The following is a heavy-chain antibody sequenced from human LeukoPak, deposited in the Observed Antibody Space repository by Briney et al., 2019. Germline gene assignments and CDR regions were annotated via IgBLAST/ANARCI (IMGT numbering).Heavy chain of an antibody. CDR1: GFTFSSYS. V-gene: IGHV3-48*04. D-gene: IGHD3-22*01. CDR2: ISSSSSTI. Sequence: PGGSLRLSCAASGFTFSSYSMNWVRQAPGKGLEWVSYISSSSSTIYYADSVKGRFTISRDNAKNSLYLQMNSLRAEDTAVYYCARGALLYYYDSSGYYRNWFDPWGQGTLVTVSS. CDR3: ARGALLYYYDSSGYYRNWFDP. J-gene: IGHJ5*02.